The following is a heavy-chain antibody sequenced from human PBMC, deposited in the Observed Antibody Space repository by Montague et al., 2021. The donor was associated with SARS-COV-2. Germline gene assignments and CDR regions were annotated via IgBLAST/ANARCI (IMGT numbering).Heavy chain of an antibody. CDR3: ARHRNYGDHSLDNWFHP. Sequence: SETLSLTCTVSGDSTSCPNCYWGWIRQAHGQGLDWIGTIYNSGTTYYTPSLKSRLTISIDTSKNHFSLKLTSVTAADTAVYYCARHRNYGDHSLDNWFHPWGQGTLVTVSS. J-gene: IGHJ5*02. V-gene: IGHV4-39*01. CDR2: IYNSGTT. CDR1: GDSTSCPNCY. D-gene: IGHD4-17*01.